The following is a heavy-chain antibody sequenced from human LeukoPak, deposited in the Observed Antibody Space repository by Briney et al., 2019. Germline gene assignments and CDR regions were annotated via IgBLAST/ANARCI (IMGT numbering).Heavy chain of an antibody. CDR1: GGSIGNYY. V-gene: IGHV4-59*08. CDR2: IYYSGTT. CDR3: ARQNWQVADLAH. D-gene: IGHD1-1*01. J-gene: IGHJ4*02. Sequence: SETLSLTCTVSGGSIGNYYWSWIRQSPGKGLEWIGYIYYSGTTNYSPSLKSRVTISVDMSKNQFSLKLNSVTAADTAVYYCARQNWQVADLAHWGQGTLVTVSS.